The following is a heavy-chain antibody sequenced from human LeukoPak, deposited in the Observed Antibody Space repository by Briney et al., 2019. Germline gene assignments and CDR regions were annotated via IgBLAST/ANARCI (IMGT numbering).Heavy chain of an antibody. CDR2: LSFDGAHK. CDR1: GFTFRHYA. J-gene: IGHJ4*02. CDR3: VRARAGGLDY. V-gene: IGHV3-30*04. D-gene: IGHD3-16*01. Sequence: GGSLRLSCAASGFTFRHYAVHWVRQAPGRGLEWVAVLSFDGAHKYYAESVKGRFTISKDNSNNTLFLQMDSLRLEDTALYYCVRARAGGLDYWGQGTLVTVSS.